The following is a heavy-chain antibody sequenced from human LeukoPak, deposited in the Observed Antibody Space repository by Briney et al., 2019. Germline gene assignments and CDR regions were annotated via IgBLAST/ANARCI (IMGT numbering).Heavy chain of an antibody. V-gene: IGHV4-59*08. D-gene: IGHD1-26*01. J-gene: IGHJ3*02. CDR2: IYYSGST. CDR3: ARHRVGAPFDAFDI. CDR1: GGSISSYS. Sequence: PSETLSLTCTVSGGSISSYSWSWIRQPPGKGLEWIGYIYYSGSTNYNRTLKRRVTISVDTSKNQFSLKLSSVTAVDTAVYYCARHRVGAPFDAFDIWGQGTMATVSS.